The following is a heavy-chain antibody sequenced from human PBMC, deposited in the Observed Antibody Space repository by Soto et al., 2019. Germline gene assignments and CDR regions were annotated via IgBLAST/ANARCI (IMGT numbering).Heavy chain of an antibody. CDR2: IYYSGST. Sequence: QVQLQESGPGLVKPSETLSLTCTVSGGSISTYYWSWIRQPPGKGLEWIGYIYYSGSTNYNPSLKSRLTISVDTSKNQFSLNLSSVTAADTAVYYCARRIGDYLDYWGQGTLVTVSS. J-gene: IGHJ4*02. CDR3: ARRIGDYLDY. V-gene: IGHV4-59*01. CDR1: GGSISTYY.